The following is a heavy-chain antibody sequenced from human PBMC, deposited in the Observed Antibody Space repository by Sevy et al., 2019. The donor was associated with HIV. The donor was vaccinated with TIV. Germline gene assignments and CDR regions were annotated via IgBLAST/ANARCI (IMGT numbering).Heavy chain of an antibody. D-gene: IGHD4-17*01. Sequence: GGSLRLSCAASGFTFSSYAMHWVRQAPGKGLEWVAVISYDGSNKYYADSVKGRFTISRDNSKNTLYLQMNSLRAEDTAVYYWAREQQDYGSNLRTGWFDPWGQGTLVTVSS. CDR3: AREQQDYGSNLRTGWFDP. CDR2: ISYDGSNK. CDR1: GFTFSSYA. J-gene: IGHJ5*02. V-gene: IGHV3-30-3*01.